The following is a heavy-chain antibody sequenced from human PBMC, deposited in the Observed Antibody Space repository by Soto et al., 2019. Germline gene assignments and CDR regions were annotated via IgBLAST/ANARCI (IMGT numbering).Heavy chain of an antibody. CDR2: IRYDGSSP. V-gene: IGHV3-33*08. CDR3: ARDFSYGMDV. Sequence: GYLTLSCAASGFTFSNYWMHWVRQAPGKELEYVAGIRYDGSSPEYANSVKGRFTISRDNSKNTLYLQMNSVRAEDTPVYYCARDFSYGMDVWGQGTTVTVSS. CDR1: GFTFSNYW. J-gene: IGHJ6*02.